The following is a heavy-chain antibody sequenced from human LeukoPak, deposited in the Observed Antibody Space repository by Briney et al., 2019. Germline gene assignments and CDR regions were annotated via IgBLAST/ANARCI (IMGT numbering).Heavy chain of an antibody. CDR3: ARAQRAKNDYSH. V-gene: IGHV1-8*01. CDR2: MNPNSGNT. CDR1: GYTFTSYD. J-gene: IGHJ4*02. D-gene: IGHD4-11*01. Sequence: ASVKVSRKASGYTFTSYDINWVRQATGQGLEWMGWMNPNSGNTGYAQKFRGRVTMTRDTSISTAYMELSSLRSEDTAVYYCARAQRAKNDYSHWGQGTLVTVSS.